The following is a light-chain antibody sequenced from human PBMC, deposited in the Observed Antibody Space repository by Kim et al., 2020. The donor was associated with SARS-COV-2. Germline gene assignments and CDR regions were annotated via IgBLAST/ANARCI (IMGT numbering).Light chain of an antibody. Sequence: QSVLTQPPSVSAAPGQRVTISCSGGTSNIRNNLVSWYQHLPGTDPKVLIYKDNKRPSGVPGRFSASKSGTSATLAITGLQTGDEGAYYCGTWDDRRGTGVFGGGTQLTVL. J-gene: IGLJ3*02. V-gene: IGLV1-51*01. CDR2: KDN. CDR1: TSNIRNNL. CDR3: GTWDDRRGTGV.